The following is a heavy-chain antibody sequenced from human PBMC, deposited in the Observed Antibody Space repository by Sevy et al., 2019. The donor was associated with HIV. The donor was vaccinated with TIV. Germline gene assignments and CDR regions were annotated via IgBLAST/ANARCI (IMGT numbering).Heavy chain of an antibody. Sequence: ASVQVSCKASGATFMNYAISWVRQAPGQGLEWMGGFIPMFDTPNYAQKFQGRVTITADESTSTAYLELTSLRSEDTAVYYCARDSLYATNWAFDYWGQGTLVTVSS. CDR3: ARDSLYATNWAFDY. D-gene: IGHD1-1*01. CDR1: GATFMNYA. CDR2: FIPMFDTP. J-gene: IGHJ4*02. V-gene: IGHV1-69*13.